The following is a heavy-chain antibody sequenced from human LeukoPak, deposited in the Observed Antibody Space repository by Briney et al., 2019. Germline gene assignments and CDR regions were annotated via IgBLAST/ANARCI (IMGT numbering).Heavy chain of an antibody. CDR3: ARDGDKLSTPFDY. V-gene: IGHV4-4*02. Sequence: PSETLSLTCAVSGGSISSSNWWSWVRQPPGKGLEWIGEIYHSESTNYNPSLKSRVTISVDRSKNQFSLKLSSVTAADTAVYYCARDGDKLSTPFDYWGQGTLVTVSS. CDR1: GGSISSSNW. CDR2: IYHSEST. J-gene: IGHJ4*02. D-gene: IGHD5/OR15-5a*01.